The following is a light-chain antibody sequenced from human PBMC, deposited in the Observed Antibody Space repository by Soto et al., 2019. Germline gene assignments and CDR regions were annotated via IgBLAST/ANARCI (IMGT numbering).Light chain of an antibody. CDR2: CAS. Sequence: DIVMTQTPDSLAMSLGERATINCKSSPSVLFSSTNNNNLAWYQQKPGQPPKLLIYCASTREFGVPDRFSGRGSATEFTISISSLQAEDVAVYYGQKYYATPHTVGQATKREIK. CDR3: QKYYATPHT. J-gene: IGKJ2*01. V-gene: IGKV4-1*01. CDR1: PSVLFSSTNNNN.